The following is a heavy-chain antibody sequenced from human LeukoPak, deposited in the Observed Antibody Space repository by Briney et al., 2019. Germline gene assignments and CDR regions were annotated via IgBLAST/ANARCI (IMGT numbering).Heavy chain of an antibody. CDR1: GFTFSSYA. J-gene: IGHJ5*02. CDR3: ARDVGDTAMSRSNWFDP. CDR2: ISYDGSNK. Sequence: GGSLRLSWAASGFTFSSYAMYWVRQAPGKGLEWVAVISYDGSNKYYADSVRGRFTISRDNSKNTLYLQMNSLRAEDTAVYYCARDVGDTAMSRSNWFDPWGQGTLVTVSS. D-gene: IGHD5-18*01. V-gene: IGHV3-30-3*01.